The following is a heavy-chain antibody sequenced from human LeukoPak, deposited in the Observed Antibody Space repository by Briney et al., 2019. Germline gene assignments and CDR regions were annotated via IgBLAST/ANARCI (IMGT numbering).Heavy chain of an antibody. CDR3: ARDGRAMDSFDY. Sequence: PSETLSLTCTVSGGSISSYYWSWIRQPPGKGLEWIGYIYYSGSTNYNPSLKSRVTISVGTSKNQFSLKLSSVTAADTAVYYCARDGRAMDSFDYWGQGTLVTVSS. CDR2: IYYSGST. CDR1: GGSISSYY. D-gene: IGHD5-18*01. J-gene: IGHJ4*02. V-gene: IGHV4-59*12.